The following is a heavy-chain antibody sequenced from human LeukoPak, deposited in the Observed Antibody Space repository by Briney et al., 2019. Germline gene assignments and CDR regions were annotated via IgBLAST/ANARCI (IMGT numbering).Heavy chain of an antibody. CDR1: GGSISSSNW. Sequence: SETLSLTCAVSGGSISSSNWWSWIRQPPGKGLEWIGEIYHSGSTNYNPSLKSRVTISVDKSKTQFSLKLSSVTAADTAVYYCARDRGTWNDDGFDYWGQGTLVTVSS. CDR2: IYHSGST. J-gene: IGHJ4*02. V-gene: IGHV4-4*02. CDR3: ARDRGTWNDDGFDY. D-gene: IGHD1-1*01.